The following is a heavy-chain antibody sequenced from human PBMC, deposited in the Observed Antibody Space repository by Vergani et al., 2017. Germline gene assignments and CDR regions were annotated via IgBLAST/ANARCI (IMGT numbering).Heavy chain of an antibody. CDR2: ISSSSSTI. J-gene: IGHJ6*02. Sequence: VQLVESGGGVVQPGRSLRLSCAASGFTFSSYGMHWVRQAPGKGLEWVSYISSSSSTIYYADSVKGRFTISRDNAKNSLYLQMNSLRAEDTAVYYCARCVGERYYGMDVWGQGTTVTVSS. D-gene: IGHD3-10*01. V-gene: IGHV3-48*01. CDR1: GFTFSSYG. CDR3: ARCVGERYYGMDV.